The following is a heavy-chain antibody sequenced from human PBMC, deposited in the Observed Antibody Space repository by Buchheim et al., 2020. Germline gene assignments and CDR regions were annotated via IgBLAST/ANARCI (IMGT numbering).Heavy chain of an antibody. CDR3: ASPYSSMDSDLFDY. J-gene: IGHJ4*02. D-gene: IGHD2/OR15-2a*01. Sequence: QVQLVESGGGVVQPGRSLRLSCAASGFSISSYGVHWVRQAPGKGLEWVALISDDGSKKYYADSVKGRFTISRDNSKNTLYVQMNSLTTEDTAVYYCASPYSSMDSDLFDYWGQGTL. CDR2: ISDDGSKK. CDR1: GFSISSYG. V-gene: IGHV3-30*03.